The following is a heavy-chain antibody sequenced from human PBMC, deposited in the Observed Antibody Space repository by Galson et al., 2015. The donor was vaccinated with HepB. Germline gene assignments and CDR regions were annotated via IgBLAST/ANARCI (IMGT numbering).Heavy chain of an antibody. CDR2: IIPIFGTA. Sequence: SVKVSCKASGGTFSSYAISWVRQAPGQGLEWMGGIIPIFGTANYAQKFQGRVTITADESTSTAYMELSSLRSEDTAVYYCASTHKGVYSSSWYGNAFDIWGQGTMVTVSS. CDR3: ASTHKGVYSSSWYGNAFDI. J-gene: IGHJ3*02. D-gene: IGHD6-13*01. V-gene: IGHV1-69*13. CDR1: GGTFSSYA.